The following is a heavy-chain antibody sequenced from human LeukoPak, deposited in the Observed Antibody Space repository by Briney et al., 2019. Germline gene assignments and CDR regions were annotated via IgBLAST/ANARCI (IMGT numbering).Heavy chain of an antibody. V-gene: IGHV1-69*13. CDR1: GCTLNTYA. Sequence: ASVKVSCKASGCTLNTYAINWVRQAPGQGLEWMGWIIPVFGQEKYAQKFQGRVTINADESASTVYMELRSLRSEDTAVYYCAKGASSWGQGTLVTVS. J-gene: IGHJ5*02. CDR2: IIPVFGQE. CDR3: AKGASS.